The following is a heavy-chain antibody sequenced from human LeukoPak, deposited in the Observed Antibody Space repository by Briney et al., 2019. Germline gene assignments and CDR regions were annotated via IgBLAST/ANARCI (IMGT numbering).Heavy chain of an antibody. Sequence: SETLSLTCTVSGGSISSYYWSWIRQPPGKGLEWIGYIYYSGSTNYNPSLKSRVTISVDTSKNQFSLKLSSVTAADTAVYYCARALGATTIDWFDPWGQGTLVTVSS. CDR2: IYYSGST. D-gene: IGHD1-26*01. J-gene: IGHJ5*02. CDR3: ARALGATTIDWFDP. CDR1: GGSISSYY. V-gene: IGHV4-59*01.